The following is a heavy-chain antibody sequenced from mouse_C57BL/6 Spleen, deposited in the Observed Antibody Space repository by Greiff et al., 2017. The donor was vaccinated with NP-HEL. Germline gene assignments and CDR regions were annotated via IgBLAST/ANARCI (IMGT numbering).Heavy chain of an antibody. V-gene: IGHV1-15*01. CDR3: NDGSPRGF. D-gene: IGHD1-1*01. J-gene: IGHJ2*01. CDR2: IDPETGGT. CDR1: GYTFTDYE. Sequence: QVQLQQSGAELVRPGASVTLSCKASGYTFTDYEMHWVKQTPVHGLEWIGAIDPETGGTAYHQKFKVKAILTADKSSSTAYMELRSLTAEDSAVYSCNDGSPRGFWGQGTTLTVSS.